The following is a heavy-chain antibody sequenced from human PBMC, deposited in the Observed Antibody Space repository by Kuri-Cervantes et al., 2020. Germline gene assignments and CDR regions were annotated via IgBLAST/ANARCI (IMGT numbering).Heavy chain of an antibody. CDR2: IYYSGST. CDR1: GFSLSTSGMR. Sequence: SGPTLVKPTQTLTLTCTFSGFSLSTSGMRVSWIRQPPGKGLEWIGYIYYSGSTNYNPSLKSRVTISVDTSKNQFSLKLSSVTAADTAVYYCASTVAAAGQNWFDPWGQGTLVTVSS. V-gene: IGHV4-61*08. J-gene: IGHJ5*02. CDR3: ASTVAAAGQNWFDP. D-gene: IGHD6-13*01.